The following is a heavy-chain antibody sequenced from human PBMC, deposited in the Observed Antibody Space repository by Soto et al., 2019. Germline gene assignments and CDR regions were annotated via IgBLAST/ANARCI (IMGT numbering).Heavy chain of an antibody. V-gene: IGHV3-7*05. CDR3: ARVFYSNYEWFDP. CDR1: GFTFSSYW. D-gene: IGHD4-4*01. Sequence: EVQLVESGGGLVQPGGSLRLSCAASGFTFSSYWMSWVRQATGKGLEWVANIKQDGSEKYYVDSVKGRFTISRDNAKNSLYLQMNSLRAEDTAVYYCARVFYSNYEWFDPWGQGTLVTVSS. J-gene: IGHJ5*02. CDR2: IKQDGSEK.